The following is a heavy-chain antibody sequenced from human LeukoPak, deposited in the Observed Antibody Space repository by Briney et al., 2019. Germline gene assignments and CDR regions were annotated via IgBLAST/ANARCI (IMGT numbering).Heavy chain of an antibody. CDR2: IIPILGTA. D-gene: IGHD1-20*01. J-gene: IGHJ4*02. CDR1: GGTFSSYA. Sequence: ASVTVSCKASGGTFSSYASSWVRQAPGQGLEWMGGIIPILGTANYSQKFQGRVTITTDESTSTAYMELSSLRSEDTAVYYCATPGALRYNWNYLNYWGQGTLVTVSS. V-gene: IGHV1-69*05. CDR3: ATPGALRYNWNYLNY.